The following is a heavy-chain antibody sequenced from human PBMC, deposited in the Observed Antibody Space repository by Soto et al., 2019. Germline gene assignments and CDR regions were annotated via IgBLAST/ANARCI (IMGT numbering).Heavy chain of an antibody. CDR3: ARLSSSISDLDY. CDR1: GFTFSSYS. CDR2: ISSSSSYI. Sequence: GGSLRLSCAASGFTFSSYSMNWVRQAPGKGLEWVSSISSSSSYIYYADSVKGRFTISRDNAKNSLYLQMNSLRAEDTALYYCARLSSSISDLDYWGQGTLVTVSS. V-gene: IGHV3-21*01. D-gene: IGHD6-6*01. J-gene: IGHJ4*02.